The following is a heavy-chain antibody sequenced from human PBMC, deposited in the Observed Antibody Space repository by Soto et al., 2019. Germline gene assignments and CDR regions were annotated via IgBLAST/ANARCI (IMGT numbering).Heavy chain of an antibody. CDR1: GFTYTSSA. CDR3: AAEPNYYDSSGYYDRDYYYYGMDV. V-gene: IGHV1-58*02. Sequence: QMQLVQSGPEVKKPGTSVKVSCKASGFTYTSSAMKRVRQARGQRLEWIGWIVVGSGNTNYAQKFQERVTITRDMSTSTAYMELSSLRSEDTAVYYCAAEPNYYDSSGYYDRDYYYYGMDVWGQGTTVTVSS. CDR2: IVVGSGNT. D-gene: IGHD3-22*01. J-gene: IGHJ6*02.